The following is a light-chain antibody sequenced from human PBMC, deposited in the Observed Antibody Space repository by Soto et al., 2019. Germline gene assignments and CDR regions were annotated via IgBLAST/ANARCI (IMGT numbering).Light chain of an antibody. Sequence: DIQMTQSPSSLSASVGDRVTITCRASQGINKYLAWYQQRPGKPPKVLIYGASALYSGVPPRFSGSGSGTEFILTISGLQPEDVATYYCQHYSGAPCAFGQGTNVDI. V-gene: IGKV1-27*01. CDR1: QGINKY. J-gene: IGKJ1*01. CDR2: GAS. CDR3: QHYSGAPCA.